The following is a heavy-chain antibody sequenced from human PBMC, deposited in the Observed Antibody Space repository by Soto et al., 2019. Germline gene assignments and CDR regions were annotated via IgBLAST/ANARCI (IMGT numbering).Heavy chain of an antibody. D-gene: IGHD4-17*01. CDR2: ISSSSSYI. CDR1: GFTFSSYS. Sequence: EVQLVESGGGLVKPWGSLRLSCAASGFTFSSYSMNWVRQAPGKGLEWVSSISSSSSYIYYADSVKGRFTISRDNAKNSLYLQMNSLRAEDTAVYYCARGAYGGNFGYWGQGTLVTVSS. V-gene: IGHV3-21*01. CDR3: ARGAYGGNFGY. J-gene: IGHJ4*02.